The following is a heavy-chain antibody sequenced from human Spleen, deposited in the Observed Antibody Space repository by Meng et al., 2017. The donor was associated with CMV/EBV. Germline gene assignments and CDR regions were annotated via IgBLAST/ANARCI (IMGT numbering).Heavy chain of an antibody. D-gene: IGHD2-15*01. V-gene: IGHV4-34*01. Sequence: SETLSLTCAFYGGSFSGYYWSWIRQPPGKGLEWIGEINHSGSTNYNPSLKSRVTISVDTSKNQFSLKLSSVTAADTAVYYCARGYSSIIGSYWYFDLWGRGTLVTVSS. CDR1: GGSFSGYY. CDR3: ARGYSSIIGSYWYFDL. J-gene: IGHJ2*01. CDR2: INHSGST.